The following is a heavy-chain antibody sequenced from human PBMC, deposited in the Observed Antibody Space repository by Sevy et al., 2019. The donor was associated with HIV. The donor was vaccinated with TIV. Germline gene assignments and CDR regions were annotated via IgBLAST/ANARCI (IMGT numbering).Heavy chain of an antibody. CDR1: GFTFSKYW. CDR3: ATNMVHAGAYYSYFDY. V-gene: IGHV3-33*08. D-gene: IGHD1-26*01. Sequence: GGSLRLSCAASGFTFSKYWMSWVRQAPGKGLEWVSMIWYDGSDAYYADSVKGRFAISRDNSKNTVFLQMNSLRAEDTAIYFCATNMVHAGAYYSYFDYWGQGSLVTVSS. J-gene: IGHJ4*02. CDR2: IWYDGSDA.